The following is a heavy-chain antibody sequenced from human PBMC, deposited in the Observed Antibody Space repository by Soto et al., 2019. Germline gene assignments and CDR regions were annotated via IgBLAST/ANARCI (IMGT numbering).Heavy chain of an antibody. CDR1: GFTFSSYS. CDR3: AREVYSSSYRGDGMDV. V-gene: IGHV3-48*02. J-gene: IGHJ6*02. CDR2: ISSSSSTI. D-gene: IGHD6-13*01. Sequence: PGVSLRLSCAASGFTFSSYSMNCVRQAPGKGLEWVSYISSSSSTIYYADSVKGRFTISRDNAKNSLYLQINSLRDEDPAVYYCAREVYSSSYRGDGMDVWGQGTTVTVSS.